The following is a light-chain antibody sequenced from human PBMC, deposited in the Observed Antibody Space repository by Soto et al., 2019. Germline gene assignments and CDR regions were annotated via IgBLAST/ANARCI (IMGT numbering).Light chain of an antibody. Sequence: DIQMTQSPSTLSASVGARVPITCRASQSISWLLAWYQQKPGKAPKVLIYDASSFESGVPSRFSGSGSGTEFTLTITSLQPDDFTTYYCQQYNSYPLTFGQGTKVDIK. CDR3: QQYNSYPLT. CDR1: QSISWL. J-gene: IGKJ1*01. V-gene: IGKV1-5*01. CDR2: DAS.